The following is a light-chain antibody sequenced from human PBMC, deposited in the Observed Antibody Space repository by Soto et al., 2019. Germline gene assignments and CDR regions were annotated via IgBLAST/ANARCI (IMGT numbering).Light chain of an antibody. J-gene: IGKJ5*01. Sequence: EIVLTPSPGTLSLSPRERATLSCRAIQSVSGTYLAWYLQTPGQAPRLLIYAASSRATGIPARFSGSGSGTDFTLTISRLQPEDFAVYYCQQYNNWPLITFGQGTRLEIK. CDR3: QQYNNWPLIT. CDR2: AAS. CDR1: QSVSGTY. V-gene: IGKV3-20*01.